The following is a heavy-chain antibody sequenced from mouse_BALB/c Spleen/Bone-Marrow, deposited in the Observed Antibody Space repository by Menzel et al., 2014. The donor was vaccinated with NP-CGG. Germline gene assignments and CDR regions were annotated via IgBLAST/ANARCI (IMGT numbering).Heavy chain of an antibody. Sequence: EVKLMESGGGLVQPGDSLRFSCATSGFNISDSYMEWVRQPPEKRLEWIAASSNKDKNYKTDSSASVKGRFIVSRDTSQSLPYFQINARRAEDTAFYYCAKEVEYDNSFVYWDQGPLSNVST. D-gene: IGHD2-1*01. CDR3: AKEVEYDNSFVY. J-gene: IGHJ3*01. CDR1: GFNISDSY. V-gene: IGHV7-1*02. CDR2: SSNKDKNYKT.